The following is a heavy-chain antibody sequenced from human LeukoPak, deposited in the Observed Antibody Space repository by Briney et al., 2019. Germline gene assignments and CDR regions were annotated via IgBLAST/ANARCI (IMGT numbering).Heavy chain of an antibody. J-gene: IGHJ4*02. V-gene: IGHV3-21*01. Sequence: GGSLRLSCAASGFTFSSYSMNWVRQAPGKGLEWVSSISSSSSYIYYADSVKGRFTISRDNAKNSLYLQMNSLRAEDTAVYYCARERGALSTYYYDSSGPRYFDYWGQGTRVTVSS. D-gene: IGHD3-22*01. CDR2: ISSSSSYI. CDR1: GFTFSSYS. CDR3: ARERGALSTYYYDSSGPRYFDY.